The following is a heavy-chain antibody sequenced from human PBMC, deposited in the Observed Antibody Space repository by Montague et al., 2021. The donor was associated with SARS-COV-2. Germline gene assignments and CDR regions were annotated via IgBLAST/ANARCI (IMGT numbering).Heavy chain of an antibody. Sequence: SETLSLTCTVSGGSISRSSYYWGWIRQPPGKGLEWIGSIYYSGSTYYXPSLKSRVTISVDTSKNQLSLKLSSVTAADTAVYYCARVGRQQLVRLSGMDVWGQGTTVTVSS. CDR3: ARVGRQQLVRLSGMDV. CDR1: GGSISRSSYY. V-gene: IGHV4-39*07. CDR2: IYYSGST. J-gene: IGHJ6*02. D-gene: IGHD6-13*01.